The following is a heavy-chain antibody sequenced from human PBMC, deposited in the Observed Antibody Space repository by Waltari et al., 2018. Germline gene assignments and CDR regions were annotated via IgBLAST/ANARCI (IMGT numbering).Heavy chain of an antibody. CDR1: GGAISSGSYY. CDR2: IYTSGST. D-gene: IGHD3-9*01. Sequence: QVQLQESGPGLVKPSQTLSLTCTVSGGAISSGSYYWSGIRQPAGKGLEWIGYIYTSGSTNYNPSLKSRVTISVDTSKNQFSLKLSSVTAADTAVYYCARGHLTPSWLHTFDYWGQGTLVTVSS. J-gene: IGHJ4*02. V-gene: IGHV4-61*09. CDR3: ARGHLTPSWLHTFDY.